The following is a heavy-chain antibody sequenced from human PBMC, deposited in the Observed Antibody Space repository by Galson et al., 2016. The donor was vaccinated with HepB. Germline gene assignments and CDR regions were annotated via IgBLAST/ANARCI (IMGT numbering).Heavy chain of an antibody. V-gene: IGHV6-1*01. D-gene: IGHD5-12*01. Sequence: AISGDSVSSNSATWNWIRQSPSRGLEWLGRTYYRSKWYNDYALSVKSRITINPDTSKNQFSLQLNSVTPEDTAVCYCARVRSGYSGYANPYYYGMDVWGQGTTVTVSS. CDR1: GDSVSSNSAT. CDR3: ARVRSGYSGYANPYYYGMDV. CDR2: TYYRSKWYN. J-gene: IGHJ6*02.